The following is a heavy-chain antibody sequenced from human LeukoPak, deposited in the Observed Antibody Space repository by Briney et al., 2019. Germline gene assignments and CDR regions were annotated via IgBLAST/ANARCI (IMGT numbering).Heavy chain of an antibody. Sequence: GGSLRPSWAAAGFTFADYTMQWVRLAPGRRLGWVFLIRWDGGSTYYADSVNGRFTIARDTSKSSLCLQMNSLRTEHTALYYCTRVLEYYYGSRSDSDYWGQGTLVTVPT. J-gene: IGHJ4*02. CDR1: GFTFADYT. V-gene: IGHV3-43*01. CDR3: TRVLEYYYGSRSDSDY. CDR2: IRWDGGST. D-gene: IGHD3-10*01.